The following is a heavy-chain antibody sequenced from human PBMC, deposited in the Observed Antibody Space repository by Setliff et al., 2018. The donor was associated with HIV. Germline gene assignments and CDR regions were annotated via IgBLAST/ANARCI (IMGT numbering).Heavy chain of an antibody. Sequence: ASVKVSCKASGYSFTSSGVSWVRQAPGQGLEWMGWINIRNGNTNYAQKFQGRVTMTTDTSTSTTYMGLRSLRSDDTAVYYCARDSSFNMDVWGKGTTVTVS. CDR3: ARDSSFNMDV. V-gene: IGHV1-18*01. J-gene: IGHJ6*03. CDR1: GYSFTSSG. CDR2: INIRNGNT.